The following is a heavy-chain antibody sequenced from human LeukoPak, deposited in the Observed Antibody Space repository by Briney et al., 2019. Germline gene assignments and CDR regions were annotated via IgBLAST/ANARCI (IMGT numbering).Heavy chain of an antibody. CDR2: IYYSGTT. CDR1: GGSISSSNYY. D-gene: IGHD5-18*01. J-gene: IGHJ3*02. Sequence: SETLSLTCTVSGGSISSSNYYWGWIRQPPGKGLEWIGSIYYSGTTYYNPSLKSRVTISVDTSKNQFSLKLSSVTAADTAVYYCATDTAMGYRQDAFDIWGQGTMVTVSS. CDR3: ATDTAMGYRQDAFDI. V-gene: IGHV4-39*07.